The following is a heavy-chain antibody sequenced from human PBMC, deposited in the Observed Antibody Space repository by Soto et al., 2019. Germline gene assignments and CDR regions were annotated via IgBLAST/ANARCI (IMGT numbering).Heavy chain of an antibody. CDR1: GYTFTSYG. CDR3: ARLPITMIYNWFDP. J-gene: IGHJ5*02. CDR2: ISAYNGNT. Sequence: QVQLVQSGAEVKKPGASVKVSCKASGYTFTSYGISWVRQAPGQGFEWMGWISAYNGNTNYAQKRQSRVTMTTDTSTSTAYMELRSRRSDDTAVYYCARLPITMIYNWFDPWGQGTLVTVSS. V-gene: IGHV1-18*01. D-gene: IGHD3-22*01.